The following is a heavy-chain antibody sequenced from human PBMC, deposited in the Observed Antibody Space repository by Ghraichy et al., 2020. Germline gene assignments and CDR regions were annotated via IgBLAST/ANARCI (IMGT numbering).Heavy chain of an antibody. Sequence: GGSLRLSCAASVLTFSNDPMNWVRQAPGKGLEWVSYISADSGAIYYADSVKDRFTISRDNAQNSLYLQMNSLRDEDTAVYYCARQRRARSSGWDWGQGTLVTVSS. V-gene: IGHV3-48*02. J-gene: IGHJ1*01. CDR2: ISADSGAI. D-gene: IGHD3-22*01. CDR3: ARQRRARSSGWD. CDR1: VLTFSNDP.